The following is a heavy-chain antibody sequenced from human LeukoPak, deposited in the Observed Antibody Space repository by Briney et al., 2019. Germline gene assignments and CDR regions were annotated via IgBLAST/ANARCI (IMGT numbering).Heavy chain of an antibody. CDR3: AKDRQTTVVMSGMDV. V-gene: IGHV3-30*02. CDR2: IRYDGSNK. J-gene: IGHJ6*04. D-gene: IGHD4-23*01. CDR1: GFTFSSYA. Sequence: GGSPRLSCAASGFTFSSYAMSWVRQAPGKGLEWVAFIRYDGSNKYYADSVKGRFTISRDNSKNTLYLQMNSLRAEDTAVYYCAKDRQTTVVMSGMDVWGKGTTVTVSS.